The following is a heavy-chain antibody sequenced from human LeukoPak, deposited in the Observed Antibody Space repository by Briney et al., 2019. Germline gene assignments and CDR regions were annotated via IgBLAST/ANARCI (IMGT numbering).Heavy chain of an antibody. Sequence: KPSETLSLTCAVSGGSLSSYYWSWIRQPAGKGLEWIGRIYTSESTNYNPSLKSRVTISVDTSKNQFSLKLSSVTAADTAVYYCAREPYDSSGYYYPSYFDYWGQGTLVTVSS. CDR2: IYTSEST. CDR3: AREPYDSSGYYYPSYFDY. D-gene: IGHD3-22*01. CDR1: GGSLSSYY. V-gene: IGHV4-4*07. J-gene: IGHJ4*02.